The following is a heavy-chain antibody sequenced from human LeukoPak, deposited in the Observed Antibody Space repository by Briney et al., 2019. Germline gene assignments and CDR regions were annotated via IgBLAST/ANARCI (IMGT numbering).Heavy chain of an antibody. CDR3: ARGGYSGYDDGPFDY. CDR2: INPSGGST. CDR1: GYTFTSYY. D-gene: IGHD5-12*01. J-gene: IGHJ4*02. Sequence: GASVKVSCKASGYTFTSYYMHWVRQAPGEGLEWLGIINPSGGSTSYAQKFQGRVTMTRDMSTSTVYMELRSLISEDTAVYYCARGGYSGYDDGPFDYWGQGTLVTVSS. V-gene: IGHV1-46*01.